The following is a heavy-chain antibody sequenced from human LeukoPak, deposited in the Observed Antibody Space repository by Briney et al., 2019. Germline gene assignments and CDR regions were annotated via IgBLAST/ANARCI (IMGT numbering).Heavy chain of an antibody. CDR1: GGSISSSSYY. J-gene: IGHJ3*02. Sequence: SETLSLTCTVSGGSISSSSYYWGWIRQPPGKGLEWIGSIYYSGSTYYNPSLKSRVTISVDTSKNQFSLKLSSVTAADTAVYYCARDQYGDYPPDAFDIWGQGTMVTVSS. CDR2: IYYSGST. CDR3: ARDQYGDYPPDAFDI. V-gene: IGHV4-39*07. D-gene: IGHD4-17*01.